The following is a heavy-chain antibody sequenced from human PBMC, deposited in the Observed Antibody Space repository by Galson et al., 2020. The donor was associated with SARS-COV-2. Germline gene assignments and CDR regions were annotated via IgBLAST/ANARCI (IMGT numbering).Heavy chain of an antibody. Sequence: SETLSLICTVSGDSIRSSHYWGWVRQPPGKGLEWIGSIYYSGTAYYNPSLERRVTMSADTSKNQFSLKLTSVTAADTAVYFCARQRMALSWYFLDFWGQGTLVTVSS. D-gene: IGHD2-15*01. CDR1: GDSIRSSHY. J-gene: IGHJ4*02. CDR2: IYYSGTA. V-gene: IGHV4-39*01. CDR3: ARQRMALSWYFLDF.